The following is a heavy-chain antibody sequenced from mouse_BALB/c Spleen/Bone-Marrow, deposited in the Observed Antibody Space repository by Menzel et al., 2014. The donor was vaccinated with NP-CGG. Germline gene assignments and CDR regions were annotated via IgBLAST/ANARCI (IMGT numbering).Heavy chain of an antibody. J-gene: IGHJ3*01. Sequence: EVKVVESGGGLVKSGGSLKLSCAASGFSSNSYGMSWVRQTPEKRLEWVATXSGGGSYTFYPDSVKGRFTISRDNAKNXLYLQLSSLRXXXXALYYCARHAYXXXXXXXXVYWXQGTLVTVS. V-gene: IGHV5-9-2*01. CDR2: XSGGGSYT. CDR1: GFSSNSYG. CDR3: ARHAYXXXXXXXXVY. D-gene: IGHD2-10*01.